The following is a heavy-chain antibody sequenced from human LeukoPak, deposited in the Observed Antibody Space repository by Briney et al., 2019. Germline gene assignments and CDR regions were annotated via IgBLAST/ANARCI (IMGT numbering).Heavy chain of an antibody. J-gene: IGHJ4*02. D-gene: IGHD6-19*01. CDR3: ARDVGSGWYYFDY. CDR2: ISSSGSTI. CDR1: GFSFSTYN. Sequence: PGGSLRLSCAASGFSFSTYNMNWVRQAPGKGLEWVSYISSSGSTIYYADSVKGRFTISRDNAKNSLYLQMNSLRAEDTAVYYCARDVGSGWYYFDYWGQGTLVTVSS. V-gene: IGHV3-48*04.